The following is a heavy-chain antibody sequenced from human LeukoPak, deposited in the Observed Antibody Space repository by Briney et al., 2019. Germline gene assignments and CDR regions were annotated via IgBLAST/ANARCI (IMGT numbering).Heavy chain of an antibody. CDR3: ARDPSSGSYYGY. D-gene: IGHD1-26*01. CDR2: IKQDGSEK. Sequence: GGSLRLSCAASGFTLSSYWMSWVRQAPGKGLEWVANIKQDGSEKYYVDSVKGRFTISRDNAKNSLYLQMNSLRAEDTAVYYCARDPSSGSYYGYWGQGTLVTVSS. CDR1: GFTLSSYW. V-gene: IGHV3-7*01. J-gene: IGHJ4*02.